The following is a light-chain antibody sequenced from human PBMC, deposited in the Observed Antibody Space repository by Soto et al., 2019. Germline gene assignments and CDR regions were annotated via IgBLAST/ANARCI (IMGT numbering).Light chain of an antibody. CDR1: SSNIGSNT. Sequence: QSVLTQPPSASGTPGQRVIISCSGSSSNIGSNTVNWCQQLPGTAPKLLIYSNDQRPSGVPDRFSGSKSGTSASLAISGLQSEDEAEYYCAAWDDSLNGYVFGTGTQLTVL. J-gene: IGLJ1*01. V-gene: IGLV1-44*01. CDR2: SND. CDR3: AAWDDSLNGYV.